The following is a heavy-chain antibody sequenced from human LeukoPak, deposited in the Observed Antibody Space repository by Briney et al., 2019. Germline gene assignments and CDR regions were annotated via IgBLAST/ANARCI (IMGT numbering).Heavy chain of an antibody. CDR3: AKGPQLYSGYHPDS. V-gene: IGHV3-23*01. Sequence: GGSLRLSCAASGFTFSSAAMTWVRQAPGMGLGWGSTITGSDDATYYSDSVKGRFTISRDFSRTTVHLQLNSLRAEDTAIYYCAKGPQLYSGYHPDSWGQGTLVTVSS. CDR2: ITGSDDAT. CDR1: GFTFSSAA. J-gene: IGHJ4*02. D-gene: IGHD5-12*01.